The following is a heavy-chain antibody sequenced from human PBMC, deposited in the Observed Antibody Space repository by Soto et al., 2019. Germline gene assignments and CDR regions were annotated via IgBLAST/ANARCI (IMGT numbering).Heavy chain of an antibody. CDR3: ATGVATTEWDS. Sequence: PSETLPLTCAVSGDSISSSYYWGWIRQPPGKGLEWIGDIFYSGRSYYNPSLKSRVTISVDTSKNQFSLTMTSVTAADTAVYYCATGVATTEWDSWGQGTLVTVSS. CDR1: GDSISSSYY. CDR2: IFYSGRS. D-gene: IGHD5-12*01. V-gene: IGHV4-38-2*01. J-gene: IGHJ4*02.